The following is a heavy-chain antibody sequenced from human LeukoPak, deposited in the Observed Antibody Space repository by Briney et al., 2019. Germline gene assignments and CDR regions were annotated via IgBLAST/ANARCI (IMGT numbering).Heavy chain of an antibody. Sequence: PGGSLRLSCAASGFTFSSYWMHWVRQAPGKGLVWVSRINSDGSSTSYADSVKGRFTISGDSAKNTLYLQMNSLRAEDTAVYYCARGATIVVVVAAWFDPWGQGTLVTVSS. CDR2: INSDGSST. V-gene: IGHV3-74*01. CDR1: GFTFSSYW. J-gene: IGHJ5*02. CDR3: ARGATIVVVVAAWFDP. D-gene: IGHD2-15*01.